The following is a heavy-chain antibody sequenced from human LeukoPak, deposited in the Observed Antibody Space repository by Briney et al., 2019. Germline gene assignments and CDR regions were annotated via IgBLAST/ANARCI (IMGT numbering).Heavy chain of an antibody. CDR2: ISSSSSYI. J-gene: IGHJ6*02. CDR1: GFTFSSYS. D-gene: IGHD3-10*01. CDR3: ARGWGSGHYGMDV. V-gene: IGHV3-21*01. Sequence: GRSLRLSCAASGFTFSSYSMNWVRQHPGKGLEWVSSISSSSSYIYYADSVKGRFTTSRDNAKNSLYLQMNSLRAEDTAVYYCARGWGSGHYGMDVWGQGTTVTVSS.